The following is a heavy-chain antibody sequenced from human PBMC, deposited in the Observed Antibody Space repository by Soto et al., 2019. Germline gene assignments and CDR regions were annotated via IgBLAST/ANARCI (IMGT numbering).Heavy chain of an antibody. V-gene: IGHV3-30*03. CDR3: ARGAFYYDSSGYPGY. Sequence: PGGSLTLSCAASGFCFSTYCMHWVRQAPGKGLEWVAFISNDGSNKYYADSVKGRFTISRDNAKNSLYLQMNSLRDEDTAVYYCARGAFYYDSSGYPGYWGQGTLVTVSS. CDR1: GFCFSTYC. CDR2: ISNDGSNK. D-gene: IGHD3-22*01. J-gene: IGHJ4*02.